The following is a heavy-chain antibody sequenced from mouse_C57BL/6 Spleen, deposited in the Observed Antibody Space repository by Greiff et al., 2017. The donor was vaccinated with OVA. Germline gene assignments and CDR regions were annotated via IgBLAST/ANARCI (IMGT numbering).Heavy chain of an antibody. CDR3: ARDYYGSSHFDY. Sequence: ESGPGLVKPSQSLSLTCSVTGYSITSGYYWNWIRQFPGNKLEWMGYISYDGSNNYNPSLKNRISITRDTSKNQFFLKLNSVTTEDTATXYCARDYYGSSHFDYWGQGTTLTVSS. CDR1: GYSITSGYY. CDR2: ISYDGSN. D-gene: IGHD1-1*01. V-gene: IGHV3-6*01. J-gene: IGHJ2*01.